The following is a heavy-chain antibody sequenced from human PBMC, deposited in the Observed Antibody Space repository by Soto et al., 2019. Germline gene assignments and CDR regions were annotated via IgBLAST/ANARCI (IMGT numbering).Heavy chain of an antibody. CDR1: GGSISSGGYY. V-gene: IGHV4-31*03. Sequence: SETLSLTCTVSGGSISSGGYYWSWIRQHPGKGLEWIGYIYYSGSTYYNPSLKSRVTISVDTSKNQFSLKLSSVTAADTAVYYCAIVVAAAGSFDYWGQGTLVTVSS. J-gene: IGHJ4*02. CDR3: AIVVAAAGSFDY. CDR2: IYYSGST. D-gene: IGHD6-13*01.